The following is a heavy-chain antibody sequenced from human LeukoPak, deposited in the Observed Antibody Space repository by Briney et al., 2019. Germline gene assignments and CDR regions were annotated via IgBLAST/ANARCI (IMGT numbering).Heavy chain of an antibody. V-gene: IGHV3-7*03. CDR2: IKQDGSEK. CDR3: AKGDTTWELPHDY. Sequence: GGSLRLSCAASGFTFSSYWMSWVRQAPGKGLEWVANIKQDGSEKYYVDSVKGRFTISRDNAKNSLFLQMNSLRAEDTAVYYCAKGDTTWELPHDYWGQGTLVTVSS. D-gene: IGHD1-26*01. J-gene: IGHJ4*02. CDR1: GFTFSSYW.